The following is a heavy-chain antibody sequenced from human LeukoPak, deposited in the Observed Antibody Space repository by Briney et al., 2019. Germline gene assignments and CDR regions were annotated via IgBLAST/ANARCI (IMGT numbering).Heavy chain of an antibody. V-gene: IGHV3-21*01. J-gene: IGHJ4*02. Sequence: PGGSLRLSCAASGFTFSSYSMNWVRQAPGKGLEWVSSISSSSSYIYYADSVKGRFTISRDNAKNSLYLQMNSLRAEDTAVYYCAMSNYCGGDCYTLSFDYWGQGTLVTVPS. CDR2: ISSSSSYI. D-gene: IGHD2-21*02. CDR3: AMSNYCGGDCYTLSFDY. CDR1: GFTFSSYS.